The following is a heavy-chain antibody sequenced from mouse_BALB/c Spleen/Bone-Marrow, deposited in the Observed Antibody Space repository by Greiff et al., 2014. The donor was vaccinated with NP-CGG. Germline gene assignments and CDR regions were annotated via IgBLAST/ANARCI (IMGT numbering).Heavy chain of an antibody. D-gene: IGHD4-1*01. J-gene: IGHJ4*01. CDR1: GFNIKDTY. CDR3: ARWEYYAMDY. V-gene: IGHV14-3*02. CDR2: IDPANGNT. Sequence: EVHLVESGAELVKPGASVKLSRTASGFNIKDTYMHWVKQRPEQGLEWIGRIDPANGNTKYDPKFQGKATITADTSSNTAYLQLSSLTSEDTAVYYCARWEYYAMDYWGQGTSVTVSS.